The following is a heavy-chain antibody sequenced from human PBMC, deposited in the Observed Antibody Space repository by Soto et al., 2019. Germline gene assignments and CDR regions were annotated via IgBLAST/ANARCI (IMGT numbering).Heavy chain of an antibody. D-gene: IGHD1-1*01. CDR1: GYTFTGYY. V-gene: IGHV1-2*04. CDR2: INPNSGGT. Sequence: ASLKVSCKASGYTFTGYYMHWVRQAPGQGLEWMGWINPNSGGTNYAQKFQGWVTMTRDTSISTAYMELSRLRSDDTAVYYCARSTGTTLWRYRTGMDVWGQGTTVTVSS. CDR3: ARSTGTTLWRYRTGMDV. J-gene: IGHJ6*02.